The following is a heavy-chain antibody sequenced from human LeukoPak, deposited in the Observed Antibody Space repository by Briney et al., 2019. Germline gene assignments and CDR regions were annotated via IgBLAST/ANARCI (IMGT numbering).Heavy chain of an antibody. CDR2: IYYSGST. J-gene: IGHJ4*02. CDR3: ARNLISSSGYVFDY. Sequence: SETLSLTCTVSGGSIRSYSWSWIRQPPGKGLEWIGYIYYSGSTNYNPSLKSRVTISVDTSKNQFSLKLSSVTAADTAVYYCARNLISSSGYVFDYWGQGTLVTVSS. CDR1: GGSIRSYS. D-gene: IGHD5-12*01. V-gene: IGHV4-59*08.